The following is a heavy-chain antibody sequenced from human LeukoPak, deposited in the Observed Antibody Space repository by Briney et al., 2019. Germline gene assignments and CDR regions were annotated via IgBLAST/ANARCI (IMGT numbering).Heavy chain of an antibody. CDR3: ARDRVRAFDY. J-gene: IGHJ4*02. CDR2: ISVYNGHT. CDR1: GYTFTSYG. Sequence: ASVKVSCKASGYTFTSYGISWVRQAPGQGLEWMGWISVYNGHTNYAQKLQGRVTMTRDTSTSTVYMELSSLRSEDTAVYYCARDRVRAFDYWGQGTLVTVSS. D-gene: IGHD2-8*01. V-gene: IGHV1-18*01.